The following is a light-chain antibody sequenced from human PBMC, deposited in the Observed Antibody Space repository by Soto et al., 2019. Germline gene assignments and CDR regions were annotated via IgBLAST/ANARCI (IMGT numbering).Light chain of an antibody. CDR3: SSYTSSSTVV. CDR1: SSDVGGYNY. Sequence: QSVLTQPASVSGSPGQSITISCTGTSSDVGGYNYVSWYQQHPGKAPKLMIYDVSVRPSGVSYRFSGSKSGSTASLTISGLQAEDEADYYCSSYTSSSTVVFGGGTKLTVL. J-gene: IGLJ2*01. V-gene: IGLV2-14*01. CDR2: DVS.